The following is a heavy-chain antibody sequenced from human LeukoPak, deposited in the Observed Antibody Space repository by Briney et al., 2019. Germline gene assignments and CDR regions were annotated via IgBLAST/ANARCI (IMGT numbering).Heavy chain of an antibody. CDR1: GGSISGYY. CDR3: ARDGRAGSLFAY. Sequence: PSETLSLTCTVSGGSISGYYWSWIRQPPGKGLEWVGYISYSGSTNYNPSLKGRVTISVDTSKNQFSLKLSSVTAADTAIYYCARDGRAGSLFAYWGQGTLVTVSS. V-gene: IGHV4-59*01. CDR2: ISYSGST. J-gene: IGHJ4*02. D-gene: IGHD6-19*01.